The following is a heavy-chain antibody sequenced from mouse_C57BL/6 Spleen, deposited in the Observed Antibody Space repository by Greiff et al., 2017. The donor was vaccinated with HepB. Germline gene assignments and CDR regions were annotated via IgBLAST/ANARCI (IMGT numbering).Heavy chain of an antibody. D-gene: IGHD1-1*01. CDR1: GYTFTSYW. CDR3: ARFTTVVAPFDY. J-gene: IGHJ2*01. Sequence: QVHVKQPGAELVMPGASVKLSCKASGYTFTSYWMHWVKQRPGQGLEWIGEIDPSDSYTNYNQKFKGKSTLTVDKSSSTAYMQLSSLTSEDSAVYYCARFTTVVAPFDYWGQGTTLTVSS. V-gene: IGHV1-69*01. CDR2: IDPSDSYT.